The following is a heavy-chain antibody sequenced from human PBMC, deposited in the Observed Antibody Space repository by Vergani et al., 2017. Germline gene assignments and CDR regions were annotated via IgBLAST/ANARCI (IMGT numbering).Heavy chain of an antibody. CDR3: ARASYDYEPGGGVAFDI. J-gene: IGHJ3*02. CDR1: GGTFSSYA. V-gene: IGHV1-69*01. D-gene: IGHD3-22*01. CDR2: IIPIFGTA. Sequence: QVQLVQSGAEVKKPGSSVKVSCKASGGTFSSYAISWVRQAPGQGLEWMGGIIPIFGTANYAQKFQGRVTITADESTSTAYMERSSLRSEDTAVYYCARASYDYEPGGGVAFDIWGQGTMVTVSS.